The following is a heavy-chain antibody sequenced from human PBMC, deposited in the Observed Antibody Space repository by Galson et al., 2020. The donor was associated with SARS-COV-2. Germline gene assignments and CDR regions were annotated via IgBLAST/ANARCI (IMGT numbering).Heavy chain of an antibody. J-gene: IGHJ4*02. D-gene: IGHD3-22*01. Sequence: GGSLRLSCAASGFTFSNYIIHWVRRAPGQGLEWVAVISSAGSDKSYADSVKGRFTISRDDSKNTLYLQMNSLRAEDTAVYYCARETNYDDRSGDYYGECDYWGQGTLVTVSS. CDR1: GFTFSNYI. V-gene: IGHV3-30*04. CDR3: ARETNYDDRSGDYYGECDY. CDR2: ISSAGSDK.